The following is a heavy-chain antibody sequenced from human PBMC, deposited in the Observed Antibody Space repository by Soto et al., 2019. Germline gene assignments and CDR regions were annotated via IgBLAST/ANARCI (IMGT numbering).Heavy chain of an antibody. D-gene: IGHD2-2*01. Sequence: QVQLVQSGAEVKKPGSSVKVSCKASGGTFSSYTISWVRQAPGQGLEWMGRIIPILGIANYAQKFQGRVTITADKSTSTAYMERSSLRSEDTAVYYFAREPDIGVVPAAMRGYYYYGMAVWGQGNTVTVSS. CDR3: AREPDIGVVPAAMRGYYYYGMAV. J-gene: IGHJ6*02. V-gene: IGHV1-69*08. CDR2: IIPILGIA. CDR1: GGTFSSYT.